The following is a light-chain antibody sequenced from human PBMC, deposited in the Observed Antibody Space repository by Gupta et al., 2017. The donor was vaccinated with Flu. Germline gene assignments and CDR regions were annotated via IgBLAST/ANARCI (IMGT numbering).Light chain of an antibody. V-gene: IGKV2-28*01. J-gene: IGKJ3*01. CDR1: QSPLHSNGYNY. Sequence: EIVMTHLPLSLPVTPGEPAYISCSSSQSPLHSNGYNYLAWYLQKPGQSTQLLIYLGSTRASGSPDRFSGSGSGTDFTIIISRVGGQYVVFYYSGQTVQTPFTFGHGTQVDIK. CDR3: GQTVQTPFT. CDR2: LGS.